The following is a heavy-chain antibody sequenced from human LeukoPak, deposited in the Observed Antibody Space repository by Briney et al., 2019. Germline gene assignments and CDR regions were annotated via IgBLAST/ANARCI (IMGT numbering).Heavy chain of an antibody. Sequence: ASVKVSCKASGYTFTSYDINWVRQAAGQGLEWMGWMNPNSGNRGYAQKFQGRVTMTRNTSTSTAYMELSSLRSEDTAVYYCARDKVTTSGGVFDPWGQGTLVTVSS. V-gene: IGHV1-8*01. CDR3: ARDKVTTSGGVFDP. J-gene: IGHJ5*02. CDR2: MNPNSGNR. D-gene: IGHD3-16*01. CDR1: GYTFTSYD.